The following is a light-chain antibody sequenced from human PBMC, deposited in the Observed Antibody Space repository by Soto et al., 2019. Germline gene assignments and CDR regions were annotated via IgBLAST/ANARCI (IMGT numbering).Light chain of an antibody. V-gene: IGKV1-5*01. Sequence: DIQMTQSPSSVSASVGDRVTITCRASQGISNWLAWYQQKRGKAPELLIYDASSLKSGVPSRFSGSGSGTEFTLTISSLQPDDFATYYCQQYNTYSAFGQGTKVDIK. CDR3: QQYNTYSA. CDR1: QGISNW. J-gene: IGKJ1*01. CDR2: DAS.